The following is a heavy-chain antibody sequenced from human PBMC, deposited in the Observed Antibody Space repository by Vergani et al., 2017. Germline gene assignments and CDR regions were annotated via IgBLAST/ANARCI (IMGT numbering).Heavy chain of an antibody. CDR2: ISAYNGNT. Sequence: QVQLVQSGGEVQKPGASVKVSCKASGYTFTSYGINWVRQAPGQGLEWMGWISAYNGNTNDAQKFQCRDTRTTDTSTSTAYMELRSLRSDDTAIYYCARVAAMGYYFDYWGQGTLVTVSS. CDR3: ARVAAMGYYFDY. J-gene: IGHJ4*02. D-gene: IGHD5-18*01. CDR1: GYTFTSYG. V-gene: IGHV1-18*04.